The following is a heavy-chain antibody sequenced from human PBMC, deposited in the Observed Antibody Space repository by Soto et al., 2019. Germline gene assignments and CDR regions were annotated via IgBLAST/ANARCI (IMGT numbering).Heavy chain of an antibody. CDR3: GREPYDILTDHYHHGTDI. CDR1: GFPFSIYW. Sequence: GGSLRLSCAASGFPFSIYWIHWVRQPPGQGLVLVSSINMDGSSTSYADSVKGRFTISRDSAKNTLYMPINSGRADDMAVEYCGREPYDILTDHYHHGTDISGQGTTVTVSS. D-gene: IGHD3-9*01. J-gene: IGHJ6*02. V-gene: IGHV3-74*01. CDR2: INMDGSST.